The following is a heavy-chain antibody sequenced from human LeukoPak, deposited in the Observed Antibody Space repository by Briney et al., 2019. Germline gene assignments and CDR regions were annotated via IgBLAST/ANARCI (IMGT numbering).Heavy chain of an antibody. D-gene: IGHD6-19*01. J-gene: IGHJ4*02. Sequence: GVSLRLSCAASGFTFSSYAMSWVRQAPGKGLEWLSTVSGGGVTTYYADSAKGRFTISRDNSKNTPYLQMNSLTAEDTAVYYCPKQSYASGWNPFDYWGQGILVTVSS. V-gene: IGHV3-23*01. CDR1: GFTFSSYA. CDR2: VSGGGVTT. CDR3: PKQSYASGWNPFDY.